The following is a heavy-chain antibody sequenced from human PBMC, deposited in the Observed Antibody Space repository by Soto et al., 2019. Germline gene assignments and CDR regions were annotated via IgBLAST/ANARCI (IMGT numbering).Heavy chain of an antibody. Sequence: QVQLVESGGGVVQPGRSLRLSCAASGFTFSSYGMHWVRQAPGKGLEWVAVISYDGSNKYYADSVKGRFTISRDNSKNTLYLQMNSLGAEDTAGDYWAKSKGITMIGGEYGMDVWGQGTTVTVSS. CDR1: GFTFSSYG. J-gene: IGHJ6*02. CDR2: ISYDGSNK. D-gene: IGHD3-22*01. CDR3: AKSKGITMIGGEYGMDV. V-gene: IGHV3-30*18.